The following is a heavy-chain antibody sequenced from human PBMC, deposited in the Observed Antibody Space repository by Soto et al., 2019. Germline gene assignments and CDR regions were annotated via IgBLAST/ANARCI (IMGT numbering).Heavy chain of an antibody. CDR2: INHSGST. Sequence: SETLSLTCAVYGGSFSGYYWSWIRQPPGKGLEWIGEINHSGSTNYNPSLKSRVTISVDTSKNQFSLKLNSVTAADTAVYYCARAGGIAVEGEFDYWGQGTLVTVSS. D-gene: IGHD6-19*01. CDR1: GGSFSGYY. J-gene: IGHJ4*02. CDR3: ARAGGIAVEGEFDY. V-gene: IGHV4-34*01.